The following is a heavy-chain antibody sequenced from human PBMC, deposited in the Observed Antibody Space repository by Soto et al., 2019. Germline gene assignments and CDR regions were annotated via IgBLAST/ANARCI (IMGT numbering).Heavy chain of an antibody. CDR1: GGTFSSHS. V-gene: IGHV1-69*13. CDR3: ATGSFTSTGGRIGYHYNAMDV. Sequence: ASVKVSCKSSGGTFSSHSINWVRQAPGQGLEWMGGIIPIFGPANFAKKFQGRVTITADESTTTAYMELSSLTSEDTAVYYCATGSFTSTGGRIGYHYNAMDVWGQGTTVTVSS. D-gene: IGHD1-1*01. CDR2: IIPIFGPA. J-gene: IGHJ6*02.